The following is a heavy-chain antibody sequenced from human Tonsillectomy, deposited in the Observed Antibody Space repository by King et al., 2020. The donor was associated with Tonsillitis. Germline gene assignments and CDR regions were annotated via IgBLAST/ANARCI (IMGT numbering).Heavy chain of an antibody. CDR2: ISWDGAIR. V-gene: IGHV3-9*01. CDR1: GFTFDDYG. CDR3: AKAGLEWEPSYWYFDL. D-gene: IGHD1-26*01. J-gene: IGHJ2*01. Sequence: VQSGGSLRLSCAASGFTFDDYGMHWVRQTPGKGLEWVSHISWDGAIRAYADSVKGRFTISRDNAKNSLYLHMNSLRTEDTAFYYCAKAGLEWEPSYWYFDLWGRGTLVTVSS.